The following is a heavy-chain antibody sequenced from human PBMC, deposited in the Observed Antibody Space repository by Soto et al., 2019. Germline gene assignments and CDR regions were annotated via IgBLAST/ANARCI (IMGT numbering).Heavy chain of an antibody. D-gene: IGHD2-21*02. CDR2: IYYSGNT. V-gene: IGHV4-59*01. CDR3: ARSIVVVTALDY. Sequence: SETLSLTCTVSGDSIFPYYWSWIRQPPGKGLEWIGHIYYSGNTNYNPSLKSRVTISVDTSKNQFSLKLYSLTSEDTAVYYCARSIVVVTALDYWGQGTLVTVSS. CDR1: GDSIFPYY. J-gene: IGHJ4*02.